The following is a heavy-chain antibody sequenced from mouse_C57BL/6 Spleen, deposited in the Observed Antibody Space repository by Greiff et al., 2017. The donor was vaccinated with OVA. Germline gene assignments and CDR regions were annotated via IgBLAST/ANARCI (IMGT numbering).Heavy chain of an antibody. CDR1: GYTFTSYW. CDR3: ARSNDYYGSAWFAY. V-gene: IGHV1-55*01. CDR2: IYPGSGST. Sequence: QVQLKQPGAELVKPGASVKMSCKASGYTFTSYWITWVKQRPGQGLEWIGDIYPGSGSTNYNEKFKSKATLTVDTSSSTAYMQLSSLTSEDSAVYYCARSNDYYGSAWFAYWGQGTLVTVSA. J-gene: IGHJ3*01. D-gene: IGHD1-1*01.